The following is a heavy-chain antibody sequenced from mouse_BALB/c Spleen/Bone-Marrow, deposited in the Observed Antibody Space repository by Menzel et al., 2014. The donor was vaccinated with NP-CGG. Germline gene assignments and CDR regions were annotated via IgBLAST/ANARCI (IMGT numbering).Heavy chain of an antibody. D-gene: IGHD2-1*01. CDR1: GYTFTSYW. CDR3: TRREGNYAFAY. J-gene: IGHJ3*01. V-gene: IGHV1-69*02. CDR2: IYPSDSYT. Sequence: QVQLQQSGAELVRPGASVKLSCKASGYTFTSYWINWVKQRPGQGLEWIGNIYPSDSYTNYNQKFKDKATLTVDKSSSTAYMQLSSPTSEDSAVYYCTRREGNYAFAYWGQGTPVTVSA.